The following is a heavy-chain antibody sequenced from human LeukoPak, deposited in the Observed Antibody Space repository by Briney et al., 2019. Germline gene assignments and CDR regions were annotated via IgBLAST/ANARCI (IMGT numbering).Heavy chain of an antibody. V-gene: IGHV3-7*01. D-gene: IGHD3-10*01. CDR1: GFTFKNSW. CDR3: ARLQYSFLYGSGSYGVDY. Sequence: GGSLRLSCAASGFTFKNSWMSWVRQAPGKGLEWVANINQDGDEKYYVDSVKGRFTISRDDAQTSVYLQLSSLRPEDTAVYYCARLQYSFLYGSGSYGVDYWGQGTLVTVSS. CDR2: INQDGDEK. J-gene: IGHJ4*02.